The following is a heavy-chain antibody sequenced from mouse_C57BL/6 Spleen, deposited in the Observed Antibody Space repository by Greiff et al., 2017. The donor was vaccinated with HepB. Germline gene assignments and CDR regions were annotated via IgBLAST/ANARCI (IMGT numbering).Heavy chain of an antibody. D-gene: IGHD3-2*02. V-gene: IGHV1-50*01. Sequence: VQLQQPGAELVKPGASVKLSCKASGYTFTSYWMQWVKQRPGQGLEWIGEIDPSDSYTNYNQKFKGKATLTVDTSSSTAYMQLSSLTSEDSAVYYCARSAQATRAMDYWGQGTSVTVSS. CDR2: IDPSDSYT. J-gene: IGHJ4*01. CDR1: GYTFTSYW. CDR3: ARSAQATRAMDY.